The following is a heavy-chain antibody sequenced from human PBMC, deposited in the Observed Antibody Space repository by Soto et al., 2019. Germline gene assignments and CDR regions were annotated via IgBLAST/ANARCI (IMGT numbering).Heavy chain of an antibody. CDR2: ISGSGGST. V-gene: IGHV3-23*01. CDR1: GFTFSSYA. Sequence: EVQLLESGGGLVQPGGSLRLSCAASGFTFSSYAMSWVRQAPGKGLEWVSGISGSGGSTYYADSVKGRFTISRDNSKNPPYLQMTSLRAEDTAVYYCAYSSTPSDYWGQGTLVTVSS. D-gene: IGHD6-13*01. CDR3: AYSSTPSDY. J-gene: IGHJ4*02.